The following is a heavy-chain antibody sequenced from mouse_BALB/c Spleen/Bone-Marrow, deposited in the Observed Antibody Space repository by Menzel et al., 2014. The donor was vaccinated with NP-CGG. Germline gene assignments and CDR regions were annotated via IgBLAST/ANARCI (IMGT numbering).Heavy chain of an antibody. Sequence: AQLKESGAALARSGASVKLSCTASGFNIKDYYMHWVKQRPEQGLEWIGWIDPENGDTEYAPKFQGKATMTADTSSNTAYLQLSSLTSEDTAVYYSNAREAMVFWGQGPSVTVSS. J-gene: IGHJ4*01. CDR3: NAREAMVF. CDR1: GFNIKDYY. CDR2: IDPENGDT. V-gene: IGHV14-4*02.